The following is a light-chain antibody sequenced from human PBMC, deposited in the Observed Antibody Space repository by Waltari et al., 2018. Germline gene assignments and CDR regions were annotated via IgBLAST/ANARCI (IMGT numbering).Light chain of an antibody. Sequence: EIVLTQSPGTLSLSPGERATLSCRASQSVSSSYLAWYQQKPGQAPRLLIYGASSRATGIPDRFSGSWSGTDFTLTISRLEPEDSAVYYCQQYGSSPPTFGPGTKVDIK. CDR3: QQYGSSPPT. V-gene: IGKV3-20*01. CDR2: GAS. CDR1: QSVSSSY. J-gene: IGKJ3*01.